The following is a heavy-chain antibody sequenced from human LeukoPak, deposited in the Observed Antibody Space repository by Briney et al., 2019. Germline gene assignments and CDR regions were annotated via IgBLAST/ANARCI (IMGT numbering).Heavy chain of an antibody. CDR3: ARGLGLRWQYFDY. D-gene: IGHD4-23*01. Sequence: SETLSLTCAVYGGSLSGYYWSWIRQPPGKGLEWIGEINHSGSTNYNPSLKSRVTISVDTSKNQFSLKLSSVTAADTAVYYCARGLGLRWQYFDYWGQGTLVTVSS. J-gene: IGHJ4*02. V-gene: IGHV4-34*01. CDR1: GGSLSGYY. CDR2: INHSGST.